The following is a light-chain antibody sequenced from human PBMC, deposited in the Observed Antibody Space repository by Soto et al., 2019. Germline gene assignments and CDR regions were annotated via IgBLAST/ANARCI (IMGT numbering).Light chain of an antibody. Sequence: QSALTQPASVSGSPGQSITISCTGTSSDVGSYNLVSWYQQHPGKAPKHMIYEGSKRPSGVSNRFSGSKSGNTASLTISGLQAEDEADYYCCSYAGSSTWGFGGGTKLTVL. J-gene: IGLJ3*02. CDR1: SSDVGSYNL. CDR2: EGS. CDR3: CSYAGSSTWG. V-gene: IGLV2-23*01.